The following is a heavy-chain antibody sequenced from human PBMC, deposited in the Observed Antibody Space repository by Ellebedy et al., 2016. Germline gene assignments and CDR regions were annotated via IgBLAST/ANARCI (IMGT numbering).Heavy chain of an antibody. D-gene: IGHD5-24*01. Sequence: SETLSLTCIVSGGSISSYYWSWIRQPPGKGLEWIGYIYSTGSTNYNPALESRVSISVDTSRNQFSLKLNSVTAADTAVYYCARDRDLDSWGQGTLVTASS. CDR2: IYSTGST. CDR3: ARDRDLDS. V-gene: IGHV4-59*01. CDR1: GGSISSYY. J-gene: IGHJ4*02.